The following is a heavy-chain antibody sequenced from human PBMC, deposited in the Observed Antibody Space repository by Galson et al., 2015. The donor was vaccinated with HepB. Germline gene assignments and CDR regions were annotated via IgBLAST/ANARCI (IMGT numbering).Heavy chain of an antibody. Sequence: LTCTVSGGSISSYYWSWIRQAPGKGLEWIGYIYYIGSTNYNPSLKSRVTISLDTSKNQFSLKLTSLSAADTAIYYCARAAESSSLALYFDNWGQGTLVTVSS. CDR2: IYYIGST. V-gene: IGHV4-59*01. CDR1: GGSISSYY. D-gene: IGHD6-6*01. J-gene: IGHJ4*02. CDR3: ARAAESSSLALYFDN.